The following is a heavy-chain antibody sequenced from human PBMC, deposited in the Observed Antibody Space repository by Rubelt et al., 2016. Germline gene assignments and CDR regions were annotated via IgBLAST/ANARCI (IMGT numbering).Heavy chain of an antibody. CDR2: INHSGRT. J-gene: IGHJ5*02. CDR3: AKVGVTTLGGVLDKGWFEP. CDR1: GGSLTGYY. Sequence: QVQLQQWGAGLLKPSETLSLTCGVRGGSLTGYYWSWIRQSPGKGLEWIGEINHSGRTNCNPSLTSRFTITVTTSKNQFSLKLSAVTAAETALYYCAKVGVTTLGGVLDKGWFEPWGQGTRVTVSS. D-gene: IGHD3-16*01. V-gene: IGHV4-34*01.